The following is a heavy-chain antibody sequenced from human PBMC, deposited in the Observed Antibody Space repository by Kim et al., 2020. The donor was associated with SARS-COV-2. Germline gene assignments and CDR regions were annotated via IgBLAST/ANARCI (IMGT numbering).Heavy chain of an antibody. CDR3: TRDLIMVRGVIIPFGDY. CDR2: IRSKAYGGTT. J-gene: IGHJ4*02. D-gene: IGHD3-10*01. V-gene: IGHV3-49*04. Sequence: GGSLRLSCTASGFTFGDYAMSWVRQAPGKGLEWVGFIRSKAYGGTTEYAASVKGRFTISRDDSKSIAYLQMNSLKTEDTAVYYCTRDLIMVRGVIIPFGDYWGQGTLVTVSS. CDR1: GFTFGDYA.